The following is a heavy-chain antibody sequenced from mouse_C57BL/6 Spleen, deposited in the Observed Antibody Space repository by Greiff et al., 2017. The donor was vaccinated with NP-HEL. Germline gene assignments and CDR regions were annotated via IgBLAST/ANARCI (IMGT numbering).Heavy chain of an antibody. J-gene: IGHJ2*01. V-gene: IGHV5-6*02. CDR3: ARLTGYYFDY. CDR1: GFTFSSYG. D-gene: IGHD4-1*01. CDR2: ISSGGSYT. Sequence: DVKLQESGGDLVKPGGSLKLSCAASGFTFSSYGMSWVRQTPDKRLEWVATISSGGSYTYYPDSVKGRFTISRDNAKNTLYLQMSSLKSEDTAMYYCARLTGYYFDYWGQGSTLTVSS.